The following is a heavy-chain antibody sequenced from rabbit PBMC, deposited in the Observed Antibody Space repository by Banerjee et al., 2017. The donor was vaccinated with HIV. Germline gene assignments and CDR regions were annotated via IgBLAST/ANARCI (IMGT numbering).Heavy chain of an antibody. CDR1: GFDFSSNA. CDR2: INTSSGNT. J-gene: IGHJ4*01. Sequence: QEQLVESGGGLVQPEGSLTITCKASGFDFSSNAMCWVRQAPGKGLEWIACINTSSGNTVYASWAKGRFTISKTSSTTVTLQMTSLTAADTATYFCARDLAGVIGWNFNLWGPGTLVTVS. D-gene: IGHD4-1*01. V-gene: IGHV1S45*01. CDR3: ARDLAGVIGWNFNL.